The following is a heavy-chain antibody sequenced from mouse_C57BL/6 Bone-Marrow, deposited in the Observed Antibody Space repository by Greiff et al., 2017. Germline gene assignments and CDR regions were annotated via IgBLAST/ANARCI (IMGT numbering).Heavy chain of an antibody. Sequence: EVQLVESGGGLVQPGASLKLSCESNEYAFPSHDMSWVRKTPEQRLELVAAINSDGGSTYYPDTMESRFIISRDNTKKTLYLQMSSLRSEDSALYYCARRQSGGYYWYFDVWGRGTTVTVSS. CDR3: ARRQSGGYYWYFDV. CDR2: INSDGGST. J-gene: IGHJ1*03. D-gene: IGHD1-1*02. V-gene: IGHV5-2*01. CDR1: EYAFPSHD.